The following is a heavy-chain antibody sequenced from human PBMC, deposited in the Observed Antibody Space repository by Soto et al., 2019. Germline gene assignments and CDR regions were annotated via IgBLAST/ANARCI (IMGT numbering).Heavy chain of an antibody. D-gene: IGHD3-9*01. Sequence: QVQLVQSGAEVKKPGASVKVSCKASGYTFTSYDINWVRQATGQGLEWMGWMNPNSGNTGYAQKFQGRVTMTRNTSISTAYMELSSLRSEDTAVYYCARGSSLRYFDWLRRDYYYYHMDVWGKGTTVTVSS. CDR1: GYTFTSYD. J-gene: IGHJ6*03. CDR2: MNPNSGNT. V-gene: IGHV1-8*01. CDR3: ARGSSLRYFDWLRRDYYYYHMDV.